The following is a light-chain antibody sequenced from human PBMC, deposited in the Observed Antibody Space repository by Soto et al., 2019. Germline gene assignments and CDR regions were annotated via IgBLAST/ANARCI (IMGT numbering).Light chain of an antibody. J-gene: IGKJ1*01. CDR1: QSVSSRS. CDR2: GAS. Sequence: EMMLSQSPGTLSLSPGERATLSCLASQSVSSRSLAWYQQKPGQAPRLLISGASSRAADIPDRFSGSGSGTDFTLTINRLEPEDFAVYYCQQYDSSPRTFGQGTKVDI. V-gene: IGKV3-20*01. CDR3: QQYDSSPRT.